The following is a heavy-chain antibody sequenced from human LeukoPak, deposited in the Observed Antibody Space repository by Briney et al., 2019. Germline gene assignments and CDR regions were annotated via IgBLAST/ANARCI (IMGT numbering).Heavy chain of an antibody. CDR1: GEPFRGYY. CDR3: ARGRLVYYYDSSGYYYYFDY. V-gene: IGHV4-34*01. D-gene: IGHD3-22*01. CDR2: YNHCGST. J-gene: IGHJ4*02. Sequence: SDPVSLMCAVWGEPFRGYYWSWLRDPPGKGLEWLGEYNHCGSTNYNPSLKSRVTISVDTSKNQFSLKLSSVTAADTAVYYCARGRLVYYYDSSGYYYYFDYWGQGTLVTVSS.